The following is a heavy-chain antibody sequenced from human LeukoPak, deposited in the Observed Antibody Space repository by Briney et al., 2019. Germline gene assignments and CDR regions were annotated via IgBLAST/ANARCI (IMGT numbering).Heavy chain of an antibody. D-gene: IGHD2-21*01. J-gene: IGHJ3*02. Sequence: PGGSLRLSCTTSGFTFSRYDMQWVRQAPGKGLEWVSGISRSGPTYYRDSVRGRFTISRDNSKNTLYLQMNSLRAEDTAVYYCAKGESFAFATWGQGTMVAVSS. CDR2: ISRSGPT. V-gene: IGHV3-23*01. CDR3: AKGESFAFAT. CDR1: GFTFSRYD.